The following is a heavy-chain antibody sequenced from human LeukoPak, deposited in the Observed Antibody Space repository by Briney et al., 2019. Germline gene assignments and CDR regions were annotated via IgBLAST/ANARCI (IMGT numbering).Heavy chain of an antibody. Sequence: PSETLSLTCTVSGGSISSSSYYWGWIRQPPGKGLEWIGSIYYSGSTYYNPSLKSRVTISVDTSKNQFSLKLSSVTAADTAVYYCARSLSGVTRAFDYWGQGTLVTVSS. D-gene: IGHD4-11*01. J-gene: IGHJ4*02. V-gene: IGHV4-39*01. CDR2: IYYSGST. CDR3: ARSLSGVTRAFDY. CDR1: GGSISSSSYY.